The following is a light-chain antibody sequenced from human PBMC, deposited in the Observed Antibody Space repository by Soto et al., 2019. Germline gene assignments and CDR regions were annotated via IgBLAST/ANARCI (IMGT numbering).Light chain of an antibody. CDR2: DVN. CDR1: ASDIGGYTF. Sequence: LTQPPSASGSPGQSVAISCTGTASDIGGYTFVSWYQQHPGKAPKLLIYDVNKRPSGVPDRFSGSKSGNTASLTVSGLQAEDEADYYCSAHGGTNPYVFGTGTKVTVL. CDR3: SAHGGTNPYV. J-gene: IGLJ1*01. V-gene: IGLV2-8*01.